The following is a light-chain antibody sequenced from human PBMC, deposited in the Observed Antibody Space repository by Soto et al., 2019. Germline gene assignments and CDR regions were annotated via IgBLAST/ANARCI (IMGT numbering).Light chain of an antibody. Sequence: QSALTQPASVSGSPGQSITISCTGTSSDVGSYNLVSWHQQHPGKAPKLMIYEVNKRPSGVSNRFSGSKSGNTASLTISGLQAEDEADYYCCSYAGSSTFVFGTGTKVTVL. CDR3: CSYAGSSTFV. CDR2: EVN. V-gene: IGLV2-23*02. J-gene: IGLJ1*01. CDR1: SSDVGSYNL.